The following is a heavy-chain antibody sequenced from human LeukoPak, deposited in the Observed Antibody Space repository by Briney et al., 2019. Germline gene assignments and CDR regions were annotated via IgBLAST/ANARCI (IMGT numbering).Heavy chain of an antibody. CDR1: GGSISSGSYY. D-gene: IGHD4-17*01. J-gene: IGHJ3*02. CDR2: IYTSGST. V-gene: IGHV4-61*02. Sequence: SQTLSLTRTVSGGSISSGSYYWCWIRQPAGKGLEWIGRIYTSGSTNYNPSLKSRVTISVDTSKNQFSLKLSSVTAADTAVYYCAGSSSDYDAFDIWGQGTMVTVSS. CDR3: AGSSSDYDAFDI.